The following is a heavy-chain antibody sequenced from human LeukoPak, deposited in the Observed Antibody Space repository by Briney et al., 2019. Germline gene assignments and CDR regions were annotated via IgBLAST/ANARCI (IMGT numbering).Heavy chain of an antibody. CDR3: ARGHDYGA. CDR2: ISSSSSYT. D-gene: IGHD4-17*01. Sequence: PGGSLRLSCAASGFTVSSSYMSWIRQAPGKGLEWVSYISSSSSYTNYADSVKGRFTISRDNAKNSLYLQMNSLRAEDTAVYYCARGHDYGAWGQGTLVTVSS. V-gene: IGHV3-11*06. CDR1: GFTVSSSY. J-gene: IGHJ4*02.